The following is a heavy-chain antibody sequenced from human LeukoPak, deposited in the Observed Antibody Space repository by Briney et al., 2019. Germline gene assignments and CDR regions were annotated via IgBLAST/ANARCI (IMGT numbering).Heavy chain of an antibody. V-gene: IGHV1-2*02. CDR2: INPNTGGT. CDR3: ARDSDLSY. J-gene: IGHJ4*02. CDR1: GYNFTGHY. Sequence: ASVNVSFKASGYNFTGHYMHWVRQAPGQWLEWMGWINPNTGGTNYAQKFQGRVTMTRDTSISTVYMELSRLRYDDTAVYYCARDSDLSYWGQGAQVAVSS. D-gene: IGHD1-26*01.